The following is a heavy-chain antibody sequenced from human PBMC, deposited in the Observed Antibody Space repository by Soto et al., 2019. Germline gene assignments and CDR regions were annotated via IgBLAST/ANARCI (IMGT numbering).Heavy chain of an antibody. D-gene: IGHD3-3*01. CDR2: IIPIFGTA. CDR1: GGTFSSYA. CDR3: ARRRDGTYYDFWSGDSGMDV. J-gene: IGHJ6*02. Sequence: QVQLVQSGAEVKKPGSSVKVSCKASGGTFSSYAISWVRQAPGQGLEWMGGIIPIFGTANYAQKFQGRVTITADESTSTAYMELSSLRSEDTAFYYCARRRDGTYYDFWSGDSGMDVWGQGTTVTVSS. V-gene: IGHV1-69*12.